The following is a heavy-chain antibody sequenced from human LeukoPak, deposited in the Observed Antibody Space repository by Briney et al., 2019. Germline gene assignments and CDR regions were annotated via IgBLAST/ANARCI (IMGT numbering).Heavy chain of an antibody. J-gene: IGHJ4*02. V-gene: IGHV1-18*01. Sequence: GASVKVSCKASGYTFTSYGISWVRQAPGQGLEWMGWTSAYNGNTNYAQKLQGRVTMTTDTSTSTAYMELRSLRSDDTAVYYCARDRGAYYYGSGSFFDYWGQGTLVTVSS. CDR2: TSAYNGNT. CDR1: GYTFTSYG. CDR3: ARDRGAYYYGSGSFFDY. D-gene: IGHD3-10*01.